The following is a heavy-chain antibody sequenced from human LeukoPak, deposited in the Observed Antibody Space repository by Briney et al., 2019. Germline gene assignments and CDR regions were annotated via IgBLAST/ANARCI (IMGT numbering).Heavy chain of an antibody. CDR3: ARDRRFRSGISVTALDAFDV. CDR1: GYTFTSYG. Sequence: ASVKVSCKASGYTFTSYGISWVRQDPGQGLEWMAWISGYNGDTNYAQKFQGRVTLTTDTSTSVAYMDLRSLRSDDTAMYYCARDRRFRSGISVTALDAFDVWGPGTMVTVSS. V-gene: IGHV1-18*01. CDR2: ISGYNGDT. J-gene: IGHJ3*01. D-gene: IGHD3-3*01.